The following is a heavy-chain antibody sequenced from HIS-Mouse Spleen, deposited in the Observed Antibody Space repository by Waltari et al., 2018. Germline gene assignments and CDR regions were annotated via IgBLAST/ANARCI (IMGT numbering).Heavy chain of an antibody. V-gene: IGHV3-9*01. Sequence: EVQLVESGGGLVQPGRSLRLSCAASGFTFDDYAMHWVRQAQGEGLEWVSGIGWNRGSIGYADSVKGRFTISRDNAKNSLYLQMNSLRAEDTALYYCAKVKSGSYYYFDYWGQGTLVTVSS. J-gene: IGHJ4*02. D-gene: IGHD1-26*01. CDR1: GFTFDDYA. CDR2: IGWNRGSI. CDR3: AKVKSGSYYYFDY.